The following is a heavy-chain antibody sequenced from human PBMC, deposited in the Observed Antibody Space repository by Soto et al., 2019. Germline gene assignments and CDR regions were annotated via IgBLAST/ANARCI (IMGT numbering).Heavy chain of an antibody. CDR1: GDSVSSNTAT. CDR2: TYYRSKWYV. V-gene: IGHV6-1*01. J-gene: IGHJ6*02. D-gene: IGHD3-16*01. Sequence: PSQTLSLTCAISGDSVSSNTATWDWIRQSPSRSLEWLGRTYYRSKWYVDYAVFVKSRITINPDTSKNQFSLQLNSVTPEDTAVYYCARHNGPLYVGYYYDMDVWGQGTTVTVSS. CDR3: ARHNGPLYVGYYYDMDV.